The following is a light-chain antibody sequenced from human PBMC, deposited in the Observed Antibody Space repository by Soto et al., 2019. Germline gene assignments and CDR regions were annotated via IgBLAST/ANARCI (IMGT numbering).Light chain of an antibody. Sequence: QSVLTQPRSVSGSPGQSVTISCTGTSSDVGGYDHVSWYQQQHPGKAPKLMIFDVTKRPSGVPDRFSGSKSGNTASLSISGLQAEDEADYYCYSYAGSSYVFGTGTKGTVL. CDR2: DVT. CDR1: SSDVGGYDH. J-gene: IGLJ1*01. V-gene: IGLV2-11*01. CDR3: YSYAGSSYV.